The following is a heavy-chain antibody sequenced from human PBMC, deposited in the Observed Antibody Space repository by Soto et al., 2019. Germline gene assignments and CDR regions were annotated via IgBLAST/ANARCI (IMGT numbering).Heavy chain of an antibody. J-gene: IGHJ6*02. V-gene: IGHV5-51*01. CDR1: GYSFTTYW. CDR3: ARQTFSATRNYYGMDV. Sequence: PGESLKISCKASGYSFTTYWIGWVRQMPGKGLEWMGIIYPGDSDTKYSPSLQGQVTISADTSISTAYLQWTSLKASDTAMYYCARQTFSATRNYYGMDVWGQGTTVTGSS. CDR2: IYPGDSDT.